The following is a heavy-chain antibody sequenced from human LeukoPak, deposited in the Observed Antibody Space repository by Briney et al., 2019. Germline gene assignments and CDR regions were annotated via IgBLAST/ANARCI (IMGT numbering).Heavy chain of an antibody. V-gene: IGHV3-23*01. J-gene: IGHJ4*02. D-gene: IGHD3-22*01. CDR3: AKALGDSSSPLDY. CDR2: ISGSGGST. CDR1: GFTFSSYA. Sequence: PGGSLRLSCAASGFTFSSYAMSWVRQAPGKGLEWVSAISGSGGSTYYADSVKGRFTISRDNYKNTLYLQMNSLRAEDTAVYYCAKALGDSSSPLDYWGQGTLVTVSS.